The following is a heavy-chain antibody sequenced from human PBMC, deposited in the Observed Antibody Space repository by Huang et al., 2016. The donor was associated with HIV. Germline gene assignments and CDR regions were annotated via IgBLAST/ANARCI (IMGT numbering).Heavy chain of an antibody. V-gene: IGHV1-18*01. D-gene: IGHD1-1*01. CDR3: ARDHWYPLQNWFDL. CDR1: GYIFTKSG. CDR2: ISGYNGNT. J-gene: IGHJ5*01. Sequence: QVELVQSGAEVKRPGASVRVSCKAAGYIFTKSGINWVRQAPEQGLEWMGWISGYNGNTNYAEKVQGRVTLTRDTSATTAYMELRDVTSADTAVYYCARDHWYPLQNWFDLWGQGTLVTVSS.